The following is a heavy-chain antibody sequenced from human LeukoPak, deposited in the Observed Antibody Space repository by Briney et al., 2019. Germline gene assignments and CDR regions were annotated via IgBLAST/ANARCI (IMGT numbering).Heavy chain of an antibody. CDR2: ISSSSSYT. J-gene: IGHJ4*02. CDR1: GFTFSDYY. D-gene: IGHD6-19*01. CDR3: ASSLRSSGWSNYFDH. Sequence: GGSLRLSCAASGFTFSDYYMSWIRQAPGKGLEWVSYISSSSSYTNYADPLKGRFTISRDNAKNSLYLQMNSLRAEDTAVYYCASSLRSSGWSNYFDHWGQGTLVTVSS. V-gene: IGHV3-11*06.